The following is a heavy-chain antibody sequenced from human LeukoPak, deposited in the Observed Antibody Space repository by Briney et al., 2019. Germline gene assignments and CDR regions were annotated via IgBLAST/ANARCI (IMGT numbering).Heavy chain of an antibody. CDR1: GGSISSSSYY. V-gene: IGHV4-39*07. CDR2: IYYSGST. J-gene: IGHJ6*03. D-gene: IGHD4-17*01. CDR3: ARRYGDYNYYYYMDV. Sequence: PSETLSLTCTVSGGSISSSSYYWGWIRQPPGKGLEWIGSIYYSGSTYYNPSLKSRVTISVDTSKNQFSLKLSSVTAADTAVYYCARRYGDYNYYYYMDVWGKGTTVTVSS.